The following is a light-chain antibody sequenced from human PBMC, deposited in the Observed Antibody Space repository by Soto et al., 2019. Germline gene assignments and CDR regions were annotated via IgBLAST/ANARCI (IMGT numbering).Light chain of an antibody. Sequence: DIQMTQSPSTLSASVGDRVTITCRASQSISSYLAWYQQKPGKAPKLLIYKASSLETGVPSRFSGSGSGTEFTLTISSLQPDDFANYYCQQYNSYLTFGQGTKVEIK. CDR1: QSISSY. V-gene: IGKV1-5*03. CDR3: QQYNSYLT. J-gene: IGKJ1*01. CDR2: KAS.